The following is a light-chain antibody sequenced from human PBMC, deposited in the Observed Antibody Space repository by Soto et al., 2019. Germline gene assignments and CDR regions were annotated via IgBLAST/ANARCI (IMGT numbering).Light chain of an antibody. CDR1: SSNIGAGFD. V-gene: IGLV1-40*01. J-gene: IGLJ2*01. CDR2: GNS. CDR3: QSYDDIVSGAV. Sequence: QSVLTQPPSVSGAPGQTVTISCTGSSSNIGAGFDVHWYQQLPGTAPKLLIFGNSNRPSGVPERFSGSKSGTSASLAITGLQAEDEADYYCQSYDDIVSGAVFGGGTKLTVL.